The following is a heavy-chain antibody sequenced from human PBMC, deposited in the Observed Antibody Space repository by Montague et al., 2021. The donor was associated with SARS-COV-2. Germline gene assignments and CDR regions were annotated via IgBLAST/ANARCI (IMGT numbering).Heavy chain of an antibody. CDR3: ARRESSVWGVTVSAELDY. D-gene: IGHD3-10*01. CDR2: INQSGRT. J-gene: IGHJ4*02. CDR1: GGSFSGYY. V-gene: IGHV4-34*01. Sequence: SETLSLTCAVYGGSFSGYYWSWIRQPPGKGLEWIGEINQSGRTNNNPSLKSRVIISVDTSKNQFSLKLSSVTAADTAVYYCARRESSVWGVTVSAELDYWGQGILVIVSS.